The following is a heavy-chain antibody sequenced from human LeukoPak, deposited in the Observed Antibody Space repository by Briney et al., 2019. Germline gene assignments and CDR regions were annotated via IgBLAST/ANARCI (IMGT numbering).Heavy chain of an antibody. CDR3: ARQRGGDYEQLY. CDR1: GYKFSTYW. J-gene: IGHJ4*02. D-gene: IGHD2-21*02. Sequence: PGESLKISSKGSGYKFSTYWVAWVRQMPGKGLEWMGIIYPGDSDTRYSPSFQGQVTISADKSIGTAYLQWSSLKASDTAMYYCARQRGGDYEQLYWGQGTLVTISS. V-gene: IGHV5-51*01. CDR2: IYPGDSDT.